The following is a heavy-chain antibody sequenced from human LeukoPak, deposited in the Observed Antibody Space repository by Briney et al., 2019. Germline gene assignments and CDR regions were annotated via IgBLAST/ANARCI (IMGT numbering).Heavy chain of an antibody. V-gene: IGHV4-30-4*02. Sequence: SETLSLTCTVSGGSISSGDYYWSWIRQPPGKGLEWIGYIYYSGSTYYNPSLKSRVTISVDTSKNQFSLKLSSVTAADTAVYYCARGVRGSYGGIYYYYYMDVWGKGTTVTVSS. CDR2: IYYSGST. J-gene: IGHJ6*03. CDR3: ARGVRGSYGGIYYYYYMDV. D-gene: IGHD1-26*01. CDR1: GGSISSGDYY.